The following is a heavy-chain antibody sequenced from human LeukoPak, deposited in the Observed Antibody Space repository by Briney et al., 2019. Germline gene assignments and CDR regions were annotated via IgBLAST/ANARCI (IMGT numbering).Heavy chain of an antibody. CDR3: IAVAGAAYFDY. Sequence: GGSLRLSCAASGFTFSSYGMNWVRQAPGKGLEWVSSISSSSSYIYYADSVKGRFTISRDNAKNSLYLQMNSLRAGDTAVYYCIAVAGAAYFDYWGQGTLVSVSS. CDR2: ISSSSSYI. CDR1: GFTFSSYG. J-gene: IGHJ4*02. V-gene: IGHV3-21*01. D-gene: IGHD6-19*01.